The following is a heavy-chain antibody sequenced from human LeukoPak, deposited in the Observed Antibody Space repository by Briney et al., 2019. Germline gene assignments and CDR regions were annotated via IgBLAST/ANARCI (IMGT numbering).Heavy chain of an antibody. V-gene: IGHV3-7*01. CDR3: ARDVESPAIYYYDSSGYADY. Sequence: GGSLRLSCAASGFTFSSYWMSWVRQAPGKGLEWVANIKQDGSEKYYVDSVKGRLTISRDNAKNSLYLQMNSLRAEDTAVYYCARDVESPAIYYYDSSGYADYWGQGTLVTVSS. J-gene: IGHJ4*02. CDR1: GFTFSSYW. D-gene: IGHD3-22*01. CDR2: IKQDGSEK.